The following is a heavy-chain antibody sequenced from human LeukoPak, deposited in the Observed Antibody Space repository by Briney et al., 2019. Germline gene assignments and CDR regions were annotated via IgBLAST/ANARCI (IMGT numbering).Heavy chain of an antibody. CDR1: GGTFSSYA. Sequence: SVKVSCKASGGTFSSYAISWVRQAPGQGLEWMGGIIPIFGTANYAQKFQGRVTMTTDTSTSTAYMELRSLRSDDTAVYYCARSLLWSYYFDYWGQGTLVTVSS. CDR2: IIPIFGTA. J-gene: IGHJ4*02. CDR3: ARSLLWSYYFDY. D-gene: IGHD2-21*01. V-gene: IGHV1-69*05.